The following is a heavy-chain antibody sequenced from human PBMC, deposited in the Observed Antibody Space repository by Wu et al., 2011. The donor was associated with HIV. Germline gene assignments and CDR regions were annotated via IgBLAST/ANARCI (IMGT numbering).Heavy chain of an antibody. CDR1: GGTFSSHG. V-gene: IGHV1-69*06. CDR2: IIGIFGKA. Sequence: QVQLVQSGPEVKKPGSSVKVSCKASGGTFSSHGISWVRQAPGQGLEWMGGIIGIFGKANYVQKFQGRVTITADKSTSTAYMELRSLRSEDTAVYYCARGDYDSSGYGYYYGMDVWGQGTTVTVSS. D-gene: IGHD3-22*01. J-gene: IGHJ6*02. CDR3: ARGDYDSSGYGYYYGMDV.